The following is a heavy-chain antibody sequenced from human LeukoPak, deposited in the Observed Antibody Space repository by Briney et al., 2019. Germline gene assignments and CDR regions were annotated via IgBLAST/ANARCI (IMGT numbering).Heavy chain of an antibody. CDR2: IYYSGST. D-gene: IGHD3-3*01. Sequence: SETLSLTCAVSGGSISSSNYYWGWIRQPPGKGLEWIGSIYYSGSTYYNPSLKSRVTISVDRSKNQFSLKLSSVTAADTAVYFCARVENYDFWSGPFDYWGQGTLVTVSS. V-gene: IGHV4-39*07. CDR3: ARVENYDFWSGPFDY. J-gene: IGHJ4*02. CDR1: GGSISSSNYY.